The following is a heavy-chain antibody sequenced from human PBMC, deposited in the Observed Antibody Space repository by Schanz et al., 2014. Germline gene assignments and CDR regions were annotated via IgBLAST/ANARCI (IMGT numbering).Heavy chain of an antibody. CDR2: IYSTGST. D-gene: IGHD3-10*01. J-gene: IGHJ5*01. CDR3: ARDMVENWFDS. Sequence: QVQLQESGPGLVKPSQTLSLTCTVSGGSISSGSYYWSWIRQPAGKGLEWIGRIYSTGSTNYNPSHKSRVTISKDTSKTQFPLKLTSVTAADTAVYYCARDMVENWFDSWGQGTLVTVSS. V-gene: IGHV4-61*02. CDR1: GGSISSGSYY.